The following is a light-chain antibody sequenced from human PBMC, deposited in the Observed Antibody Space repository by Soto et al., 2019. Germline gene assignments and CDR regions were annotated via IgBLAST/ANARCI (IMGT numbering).Light chain of an antibody. Sequence: QAPRTRAASVSGSPGQAITVSCSGTMSDIGAHNFVSWYQQHTGKAPKLIIYEVINRPSGVSDRFSGSKSGNTASLTISGLQSEDEADYYCKSYTTSNTFVFGSGTKVTVL. CDR2: EVI. CDR1: MSDIGAHNF. J-gene: IGLJ1*01. V-gene: IGLV2-14*03. CDR3: KSYTTSNTFV.